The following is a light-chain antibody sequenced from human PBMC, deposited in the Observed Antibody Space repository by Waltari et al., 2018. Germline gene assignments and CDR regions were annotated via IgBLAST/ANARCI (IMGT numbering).Light chain of an antibody. CDR3: SSYTSNISWV. Sequence: QSALAQPASVSGIPGQSISISCTGTSSDIGGYNYVSWYQQHSGKAPKVILYDVTFRPSGISNRFSASKAGNPASLTIYGLQAEDEAYYYCSSYTSNISWVFGGGTKLTVL. J-gene: IGLJ3*02. CDR2: DVT. CDR1: SSDIGGYNY. V-gene: IGLV2-14*03.